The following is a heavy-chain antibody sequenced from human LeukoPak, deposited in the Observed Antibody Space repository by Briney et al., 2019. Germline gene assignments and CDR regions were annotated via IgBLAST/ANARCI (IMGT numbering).Heavy chain of an antibody. CDR1: GLTFSSNG. CDR3: AKDRSSSWAFDY. V-gene: IGHV3-30*18. D-gene: IGHD6-13*01. CDR2: ISYDGSKE. Sequence: GRSLRLSCAASGLTFSSNGMHWVRQAPGKGLEWVAVISYDGSKEYYADSVKGRFTVSRDDSKNTLYLQMNSLRAEDTAVYYCAKDRSSSWAFDYWGQGTLVTVSS. J-gene: IGHJ4*02.